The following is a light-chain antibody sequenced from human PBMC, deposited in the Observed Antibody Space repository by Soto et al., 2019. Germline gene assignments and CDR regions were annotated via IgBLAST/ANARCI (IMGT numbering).Light chain of an antibody. CDR3: QSYSSYSPT. V-gene: IGKV1-5*01. CDR1: QSISSW. J-gene: IGKJ1*01. CDR2: NVS. Sequence: DIQMTQSPSTLSASVGDRVTITCRASQSISSWLAWYQQKPGKAPKLLIYNVSSLVSGVPSRFTGSGSGTEFTLTISSLQPDDFATYYCQSYSSYSPTFGQGTKVDIK.